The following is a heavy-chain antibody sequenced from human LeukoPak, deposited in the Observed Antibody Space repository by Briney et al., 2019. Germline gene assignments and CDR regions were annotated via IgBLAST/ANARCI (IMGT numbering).Heavy chain of an antibody. CDR2: IYHSGST. V-gene: IGHV4-38-2*02. D-gene: IGHD3-10*01. J-gene: IGHJ6*03. Sequence: SETLSLTCTVSGYSISSGYYWGWIRQPPGKGLEWIGSIYHSGSTYYNPSLKSRVTISVDTSKNQFSLKLSSVTAADTAVYYCARARDYYGSGSYYYYYYMDVWGKGTTVTVSS. CDR3: ARARDYYGSGSYYYYYYMDV. CDR1: GYSISSGYY.